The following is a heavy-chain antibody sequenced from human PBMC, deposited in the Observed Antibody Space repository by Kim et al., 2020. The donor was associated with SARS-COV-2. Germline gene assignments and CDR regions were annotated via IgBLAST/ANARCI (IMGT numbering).Heavy chain of an antibody. V-gene: IGHV4-39*01. J-gene: IGHJ2*01. Sequence: SETLSLTCSVSGGSISSSDYYGGWIRQPTGKGLEWIATIYYSGRTSYNPSLKGRCTISVDTSTKQVSLRLDSGTAADAAVYYCARHLRNWYFDLWGRGTLVTVSS. CDR1: GGSISSSDYY. CDR2: IYYSGRT. CDR3: ARHLRNWYFDL.